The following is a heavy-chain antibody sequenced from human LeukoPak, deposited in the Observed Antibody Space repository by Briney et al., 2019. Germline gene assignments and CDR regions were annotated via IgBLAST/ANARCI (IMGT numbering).Heavy chain of an antibody. D-gene: IGHD6-19*01. CDR3: ARDLWNSSGGDY. J-gene: IGHJ4*02. CDR2: IGSAGET. Sequence: GGSLRLSCAASGFIFSNYDMHWVRQVTGKGLEWVSGIGSAGETHYPGSVKGRFTISRENAKNSLYLRMSSLRASDTAVYYCARDLWNSSGGDYWGQGTLVTVSS. CDR1: GFIFSNYD. V-gene: IGHV3-13*01.